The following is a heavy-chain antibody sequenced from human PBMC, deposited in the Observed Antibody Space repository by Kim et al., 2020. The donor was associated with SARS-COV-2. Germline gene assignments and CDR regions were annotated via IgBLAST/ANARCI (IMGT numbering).Heavy chain of an antibody. J-gene: IGHJ4*02. Sequence: GGSLRLSCAASGFTFSSYSMNWVRQAPGKGLEWVSSITSSGSYIYYADSVKGRFTISRDDAKDSLYLQMNSLRAEDTAVYYCAKRPRLAAAGPHSLIFVYWGQGTLVTVSS. CDR2: ITSSGSYI. CDR1: GFTFSSYS. D-gene: IGHD6-13*01. CDR3: AKRPRLAAAGPHSLIFVY. V-gene: IGHV3-21*01.